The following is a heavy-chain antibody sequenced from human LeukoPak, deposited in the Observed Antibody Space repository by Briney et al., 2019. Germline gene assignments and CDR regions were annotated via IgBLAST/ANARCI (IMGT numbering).Heavy chain of an antibody. J-gene: IGHJ4*02. CDR3: ARQARIAAAGTFVDY. V-gene: IGHV3-7*01. CDR1: GFTFSSYW. CDR2: IKQDGSEK. D-gene: IGHD6-13*01. Sequence: GGSLRLSCAASGFTFSSYWMSWVRQAPGKGLEWVANIKQDGSEKYYVDSVKGRFTISRDNAKDSLYLQMNSLRAEDTAVYYCARQARIAAAGTFVDYWGQGTLVTVSS.